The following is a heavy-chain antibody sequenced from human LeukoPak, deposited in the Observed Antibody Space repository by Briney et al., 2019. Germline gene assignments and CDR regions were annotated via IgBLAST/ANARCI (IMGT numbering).Heavy chain of an antibody. CDR3: ARVGGDPLGGSSVLRYFDWLSSSYYYYGMDV. V-gene: IGHV1-8*01. Sequence: ASVKVSCKASGYTFTSYDINWVRQATGQGLEWMGWMNPNSGNTGYAQKFQGRVTMTRNTSISTAYMELSSLRSEDTAVYYCARVGGDPLGGSSVLRYFDWLSSSYYYYGMDVWGQGTTVTVSS. CDR1: GYTFTSYD. CDR2: MNPNSGNT. J-gene: IGHJ6*02. D-gene: IGHD3-9*01.